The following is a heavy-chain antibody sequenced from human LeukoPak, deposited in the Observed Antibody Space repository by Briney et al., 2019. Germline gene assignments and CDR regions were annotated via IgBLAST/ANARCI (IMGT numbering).Heavy chain of an antibody. V-gene: IGHV4-59*12. D-gene: IGHD6-19*01. CDR2: IYYSGST. J-gene: IGHJ6*03. CDR1: GGSISSYY. Sequence: SETLSLTCTVSGGSISSYYWSWIRQPPGKGLEWIGYIYYSGSTNYNPSLKSRVTISVDTSKNQFSLKLSSVTAADTAVYYCASGYSSGWYSGYYYYMDVWGKGTTVTVSS. CDR3: ASGYSSGWYSGYYYYMDV.